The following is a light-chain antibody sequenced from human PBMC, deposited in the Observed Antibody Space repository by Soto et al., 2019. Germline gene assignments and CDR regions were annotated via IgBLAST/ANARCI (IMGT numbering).Light chain of an antibody. CDR2: GAS. CDR1: QTISTN. J-gene: IGKJ1*01. V-gene: IGKV3-15*01. CDR3: QEYSDWPTWT. Sequence: EIVLTQSPATLSVSPGERVTLSCRASQTISTNLAWYQQKPGQAPRLLIYGASTRAAGTPARFSGSGSGTEFTLIISSLQSEDFAVYFCQEYSDWPTWTFGQGTKVDI.